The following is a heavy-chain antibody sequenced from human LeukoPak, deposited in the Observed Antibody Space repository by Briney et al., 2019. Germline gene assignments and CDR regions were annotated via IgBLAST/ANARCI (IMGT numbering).Heavy chain of an antibody. CDR3: AKAVRGPDILTGYYTGGYFDY. V-gene: IGHV3-23*01. Sequence: GGSLRLSCAASGFTFSSYAMSWVRQAPGKGLEWVSAISGSGGSTYYADSVKGRFTISRDNSKNTLYLQMNSLRAEDTAVYYCAKAVRGPDILTGYYTGGYFDYWGQGTLVTVSS. CDR1: GFTFSSYA. D-gene: IGHD3-9*01. J-gene: IGHJ4*02. CDR2: ISGSGGST.